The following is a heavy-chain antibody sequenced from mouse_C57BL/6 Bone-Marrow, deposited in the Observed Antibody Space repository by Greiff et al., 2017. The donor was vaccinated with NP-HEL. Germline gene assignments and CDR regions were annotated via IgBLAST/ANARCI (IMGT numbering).Heavy chain of an antibody. Sequence: VQLQQSGPELVKPGASVKIPCKASGYTFTDYNMGWVKQSHGKSLEWIGDINPKNGGNIYNQKFKGKATLTVDKSSSTAYMELRSLTSEDTAVYYCARDGSSPFDYWGQGTTLTVSS. V-gene: IGHV1-18*01. D-gene: IGHD1-1*01. CDR2: INPKNGGN. J-gene: IGHJ2*01. CDR3: ARDGSSPFDY. CDR1: GYTFTDYN.